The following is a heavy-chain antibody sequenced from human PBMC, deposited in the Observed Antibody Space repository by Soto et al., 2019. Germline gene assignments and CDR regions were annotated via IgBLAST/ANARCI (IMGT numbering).Heavy chain of an antibody. CDR3: AMGADYDSSGYYDDAFDI. V-gene: IGHV3-23*05. Sequence: GGSLRLSCAAPGLTMSTYAMSWVRQAPGKGLEWVSTIAGVDIFYADSVQGRFTISIDNSKNLLFLQMNSLRAEDTAVYYCAMGADYDSSGYYDDAFDIWGQGTMVTVSS. CDR2: IAGVDI. D-gene: IGHD3-22*01. CDR1: GLTMSTYA. J-gene: IGHJ3*02.